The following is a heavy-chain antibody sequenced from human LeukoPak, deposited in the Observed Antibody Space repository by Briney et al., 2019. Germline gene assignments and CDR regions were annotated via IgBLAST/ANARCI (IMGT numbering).Heavy chain of an antibody. CDR1: GFPFEIYW. CDR3: AKEKTVAGWYFDL. J-gene: IGHJ2*01. D-gene: IGHD6-19*01. V-gene: IGHV3-7*01. CDR2: IKSDGSEE. Sequence: GGSLRLSCVASGFPFEIYWMSWVRQGAGKGLEWVANIKSDGSEEYYADSVKGRLTVSRDNAKNALLLQTNSLGVEATAVYYAAKEKTVAGWYFDLWGRGTLVTASS.